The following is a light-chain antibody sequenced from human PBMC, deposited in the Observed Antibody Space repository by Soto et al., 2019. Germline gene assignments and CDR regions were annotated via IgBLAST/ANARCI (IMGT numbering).Light chain of an antibody. CDR1: SSDIGSHDY. CDR3: TSYTSNTDLV. Sequence: SVLTQPASVSGSPGQSITISCTGTSSDIGSHDYVSWYQHHPGKAPKLIIYEVTNRPSGVSDRFSGSKSGGTASLTISGLQAEDEADYHCTSYTSNTDLVFGTGTKVTVX. CDR2: EVT. J-gene: IGLJ1*01. V-gene: IGLV2-14*01.